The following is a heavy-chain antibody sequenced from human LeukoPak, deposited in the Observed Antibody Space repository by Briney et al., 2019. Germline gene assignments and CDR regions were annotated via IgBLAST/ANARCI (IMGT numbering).Heavy chain of an antibody. V-gene: IGHV4-39*01. J-gene: IGHJ4*02. CDR1: GGSISSSSYY. D-gene: IGHD3-3*01. CDR3: ARRSVRFLEWLPLWREMDY. Sequence: SETLSLTCTVSGGSISSSSYYWGWIRQPPGKGLEWIGSIYYSGSTYYNPSLKSRVTISVDTSKNQFSLKLSSVTAADTAVYYCARRSVRFLEWLPLWREMDYWGQGTLVTVSS. CDR2: IYYSGST.